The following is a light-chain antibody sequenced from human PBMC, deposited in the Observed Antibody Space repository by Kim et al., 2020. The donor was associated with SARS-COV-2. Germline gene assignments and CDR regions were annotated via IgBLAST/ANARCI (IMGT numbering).Light chain of an antibody. CDR2: WAS. CDR3: QQYYSTPYT. V-gene: IGKV4-1*01. CDR1: QSVLYSSNNQNY. J-gene: IGKJ2*01. Sequence: MATINCKSSQSVLYSSNNQNYLAWYQQKPGQPPKLLIYWASTREYGVPDRFSGSGSGTDITLTISSLQAEDVAVYYCQQYYSTPYTFGQGTKLEI.